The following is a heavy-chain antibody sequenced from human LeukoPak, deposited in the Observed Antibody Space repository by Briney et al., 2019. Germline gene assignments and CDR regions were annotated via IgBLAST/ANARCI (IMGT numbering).Heavy chain of an antibody. CDR3: ARAFRRSYYDSSGYYPRALGY. Sequence: ASVKVSCKASGYTFTSYGISWVRQAPGQGLEWMGWISAYNGNTNYAQKLQGRVTMTTDTSTSTAYMELRSLRSDDTAVYYCARAFRRSYYDSSGYYPRALGYWGQGTLVTVSS. J-gene: IGHJ4*02. CDR2: ISAYNGNT. CDR1: GYTFTSYG. V-gene: IGHV1-18*01. D-gene: IGHD3-22*01.